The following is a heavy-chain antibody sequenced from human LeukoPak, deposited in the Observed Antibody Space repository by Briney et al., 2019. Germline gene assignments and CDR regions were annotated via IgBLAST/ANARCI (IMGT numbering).Heavy chain of an antibody. CDR3: AKEIGPLGAAPGPIVATRSFY. V-gene: IGHV3-7*03. J-gene: IGHJ4*02. CDR2: IKPDGSET. D-gene: IGHD5-12*01. CDR1: GFSFSDSW. Sequence: GGSLRLSCGASGFSFSDSWMSWVRQPPGKGPEWVASIKPDGSETYTVDAVQGRFIISRDNTKNTLYLQMNSLRAEDTAVYYCAKEIGPLGAAPGPIVATRSFYWGQGTLVTVSS.